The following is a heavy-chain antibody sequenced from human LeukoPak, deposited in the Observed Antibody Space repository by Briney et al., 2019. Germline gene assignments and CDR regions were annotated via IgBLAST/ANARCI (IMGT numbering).Heavy chain of an antibody. CDR1: GFSFSSYS. Sequence: GGSLRLSCAASGFSFSSYSMNWVRQAPGKGLEWVSSISSSSSYIYYADSVKGRFTISRDNSKNTLYLQMNSLRAEDTAVYYCARDYDFWGNNWFDPWGQGTLVTVSS. CDR2: ISSSSSYI. V-gene: IGHV3-21*01. CDR3: ARDYDFWGNNWFDP. J-gene: IGHJ5*02. D-gene: IGHD3/OR15-3a*01.